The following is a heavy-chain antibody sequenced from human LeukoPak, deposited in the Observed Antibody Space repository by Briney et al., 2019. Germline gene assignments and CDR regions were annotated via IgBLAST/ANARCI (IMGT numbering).Heavy chain of an antibody. CDR3: ARDAQWVISSSAYYADYMDV. D-gene: IGHD3-22*01. Sequence: PGGSLRLSCAASGFTFDDYGMSWVRQAPGKGLEWVSGIDRNGGSTAYADSVKGRFIISRDNAKNSLYLQMNSLRAEDTAFYHCARDAQWVISSSAYYADYMDVWGKGTTVTVSS. V-gene: IGHV3-20*01. J-gene: IGHJ6*03. CDR2: IDRNGGST. CDR1: GFTFDDYG.